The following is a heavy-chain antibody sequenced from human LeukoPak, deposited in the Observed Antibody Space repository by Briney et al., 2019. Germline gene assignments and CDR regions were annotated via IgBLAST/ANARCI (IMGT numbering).Heavy chain of an antibody. D-gene: IGHD3-10*01. V-gene: IGHV4-39*07. Sequence: SETLSLTCTVSGGSISSSSYYWGWIRQPPGKGLEWIGSIYYSGSTYYNPSLKSRVTISVDTSKNQFSLKLSSVTAADTAVYYCARDREGLIWFGEFGFDYWGQGTLVTVSS. J-gene: IGHJ4*02. CDR2: IYYSGST. CDR1: GGSISSSSYY. CDR3: ARDREGLIWFGEFGFDY.